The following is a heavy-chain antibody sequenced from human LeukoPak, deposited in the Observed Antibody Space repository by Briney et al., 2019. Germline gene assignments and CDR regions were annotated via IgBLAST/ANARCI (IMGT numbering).Heavy chain of an antibody. CDR1: GGSISSYY. CDR2: IYYSGST. D-gene: IGHD3-10*01. Sequence: PSETLSLTCTVSGGSISSYYWSWIRQPPGKGLEWIGYIYYSGSTNYNPSLKSRVTISVDTSKNQFSLKLGSVTAADTAVYYCARHWISGSRGGYFDYWGQGTLVTVSS. V-gene: IGHV4-59*08. CDR3: ARHWISGSRGGYFDY. J-gene: IGHJ4*02.